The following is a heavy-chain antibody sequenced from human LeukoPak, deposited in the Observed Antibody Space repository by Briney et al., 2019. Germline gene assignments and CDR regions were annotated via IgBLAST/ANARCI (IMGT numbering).Heavy chain of an antibody. CDR2: IYYSGST. CDR3: AREVYCSGGSCYAPWYFDL. Sequence: SETLSLTCTVSGGSLSNYYWSWIRQPPGKGLEWIAYIYYSGSTDHNPSLKSRVTISVDRSKNQFSLKVSSVTAADTAVYYCAREVYCSGGSCYAPWYFDLWGRGTLVTVSS. D-gene: IGHD2-15*01. V-gene: IGHV4-59*01. CDR1: GGSLSNYY. J-gene: IGHJ2*01.